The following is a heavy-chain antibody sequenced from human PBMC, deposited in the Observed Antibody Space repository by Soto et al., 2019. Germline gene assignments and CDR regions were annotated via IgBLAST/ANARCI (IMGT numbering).Heavy chain of an antibody. CDR2: ISGDGSNE. J-gene: IGHJ5*02. CDR3: ARHLSHLKSGWLDP. Sequence: QEQLVESGGGVVQPGRSLRLSCGVSGFTFINYAMHWVRQAPGKGLAWVALISGDGSNEYYADSVKGRFTISRDNSRNTLYLQMNSLRADDTAVYYCARHLSHLKSGWLDPWGQGTLVTVSS. D-gene: IGHD3-3*02. CDR1: GFTFINYA. V-gene: IGHV3-30-3*01.